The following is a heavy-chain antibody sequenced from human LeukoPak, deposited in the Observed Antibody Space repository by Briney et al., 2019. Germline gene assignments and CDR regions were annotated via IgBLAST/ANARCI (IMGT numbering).Heavy chain of an antibody. D-gene: IGHD4-23*01. CDR2: VNSDGSST. V-gene: IGHV3-74*01. CDR3: ASLYGGNNLFDY. J-gene: IGHJ4*02. CDR1: GFTFSSYW. Sequence: GGSLRLSCAASGFTFSSYWMHWIRQAPGKGLVWVSRVNSDGSSTNYADSVKGRFTISRDNAKNTLYLQMNSLRAEDTAVYYCASLYGGNNLFDYWGQGTLVTVSS.